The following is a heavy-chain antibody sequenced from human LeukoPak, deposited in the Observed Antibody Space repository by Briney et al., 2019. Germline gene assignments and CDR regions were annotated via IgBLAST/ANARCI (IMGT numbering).Heavy chain of an antibody. CDR3: ARDLGQWADAFDI. CDR1: GGSISSGGYY. CDR2: IYHSGST. D-gene: IGHD6-19*01. Sequence: SQTLSLTCTVSGGSISSGGYYWSWIRQPPGKGLEWIGYIYHSGSTYYNPSLKSRVTISVDRSKNQFSLKLSSVTAADTAVYYCARDLGQWADAFDIWGQGTMVTVSS. V-gene: IGHV4-30-2*01. J-gene: IGHJ3*02.